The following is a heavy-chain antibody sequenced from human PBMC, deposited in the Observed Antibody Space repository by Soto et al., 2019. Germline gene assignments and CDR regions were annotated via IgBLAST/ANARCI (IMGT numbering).Heavy chain of an antibody. J-gene: IGHJ4*02. V-gene: IGHV3-33*01. D-gene: IGHD2-15*01. CDR3: ARDGVGGTAVRGYLDY. CDR1: GSIFRGYG. CDR2: IRFDGSNI. Sequence: QVQLVESGGGVFQPGRSLRLSCAASGSIFRGYGMHWVRQAPGKGLEWVAVIRFDGSNINYADSVMGRFTISRDNSKNTLYLEMNSLRVEDTAVYYCARDGVGGTAVRGYLDYWGQGTLVTVSS.